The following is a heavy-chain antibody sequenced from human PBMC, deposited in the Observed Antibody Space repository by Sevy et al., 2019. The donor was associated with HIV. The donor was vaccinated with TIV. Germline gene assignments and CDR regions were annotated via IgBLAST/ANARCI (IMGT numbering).Heavy chain of an antibody. CDR2: ISGSGGGP. V-gene: IGHV3-23*01. CDR3: AKDRITVVGDAFDM. Sequence: GGSLRLSCAASGFTFSSYAMNWVRQAPGKGLEWVSGISGSGGGPYYADSVKGRFTISRDNSKNTLYLQMNNLRAEDTALYYCAKDRITVVGDAFDMWGHGTMVTVSS. D-gene: IGHD3-10*01. J-gene: IGHJ3*02. CDR1: GFTFSSYA.